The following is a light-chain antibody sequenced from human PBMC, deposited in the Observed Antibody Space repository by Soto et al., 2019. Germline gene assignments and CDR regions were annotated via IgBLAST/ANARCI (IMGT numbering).Light chain of an antibody. Sequence: DIQMTQSPSTLSASVGDRVTITCRASQSISSWLAWYQQKPGKAPKLLIYDASSLESGVPSRFSGSGSGTEFTLTISSLQPDDFGTYYCQQYNSYSPWTFGPGTKVDIK. CDR3: QQYNSYSPWT. J-gene: IGKJ3*01. CDR1: QSISSW. CDR2: DAS. V-gene: IGKV1-5*01.